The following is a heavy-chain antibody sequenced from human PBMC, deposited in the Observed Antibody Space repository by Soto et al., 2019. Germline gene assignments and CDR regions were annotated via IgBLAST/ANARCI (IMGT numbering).Heavy chain of an antibody. CDR1: GGSFSGYY. V-gene: IGHV4-34*01. CDR2: IYHSGST. CDR3: ALTGYYDVDY. D-gene: IGHD3-9*01. J-gene: IGHJ4*02. Sequence: SETLSLTCAVYGGSFSGYYWTWIRQPPGKGLEWIGNIYHSGSTYYNPSLKSRVTISVDTSKNQFSLRLSSVTAADTAVYYCALTGYYDVDYWGQGTLVTVSS.